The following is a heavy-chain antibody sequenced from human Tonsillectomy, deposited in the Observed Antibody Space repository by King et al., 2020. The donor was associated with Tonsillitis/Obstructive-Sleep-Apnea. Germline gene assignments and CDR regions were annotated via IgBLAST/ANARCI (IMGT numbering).Heavy chain of an antibody. CDR3: AKGGEAFDY. D-gene: IGHD3-16*01. J-gene: IGHJ4*02. V-gene: IGHV3-30*18. CDR2: ISYVGSNK. CDR1: GFTFSSYG. Sequence: VQLVESGGGEVQPGRSLRLSCAVSGFTFSSYGMHWVRQAPAKGLEWVAVISYVGSNKYYADSVKGRFTISRDNSKNTLYLQMNSLRAEVTAVYYCAKGGEAFDYWGQGTLVTVSS.